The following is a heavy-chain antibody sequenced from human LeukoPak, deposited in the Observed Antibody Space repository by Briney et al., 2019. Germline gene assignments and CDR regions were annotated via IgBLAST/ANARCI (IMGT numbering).Heavy chain of an antibody. D-gene: IGHD4-17*01. CDR2: IYYSGST. J-gene: IGHJ4*02. Sequence: SETLSLTCPVSGGSISSSSYYWGWIRQPPGKGLEWIGSIYYSGSTYYNPSLKSRVTISVDTSKNQFSLKLSSVTAADTAVYYCAGTTARPTSFDYWGRGTLVTVSS. CDR3: AGTTARPTSFDY. CDR1: GGSISSSSYY. V-gene: IGHV4-39*01.